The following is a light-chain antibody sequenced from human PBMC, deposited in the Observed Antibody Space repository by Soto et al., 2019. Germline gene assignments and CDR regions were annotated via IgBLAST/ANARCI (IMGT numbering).Light chain of an antibody. CDR2: AAS. CDR1: QDISTY. V-gene: IGKV1-12*02. CDR3: QQVYVYPST. Sequence: DIQMTQSPSSVSASVGDRVTITFRASQDISTYLAWYQQKPGKAPNLLIYAASTLQSGVPSRFSGGGSGTDFTLTISSLQPEDFATYYCQQVYVYPSTFGGGTKVDIK. J-gene: IGKJ4*01.